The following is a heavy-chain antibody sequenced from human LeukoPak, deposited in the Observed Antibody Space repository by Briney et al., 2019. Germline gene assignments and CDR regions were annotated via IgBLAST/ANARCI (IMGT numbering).Heavy chain of an antibody. CDR2: INYSGST. D-gene: IGHD1-1*01. Sequence: SETLSLTCTVSGGSITNSYWNWIRQPPVKGLEWIGYINYSGSTNYNPSLKSRVTISIDTSKNQFSLKLTSVTAADTAVYFCARDPLSTNDFDIWGQGTMVTVSS. J-gene: IGHJ3*02. CDR3: ARDPLSTNDFDI. V-gene: IGHV4-59*01. CDR1: GGSITNSY.